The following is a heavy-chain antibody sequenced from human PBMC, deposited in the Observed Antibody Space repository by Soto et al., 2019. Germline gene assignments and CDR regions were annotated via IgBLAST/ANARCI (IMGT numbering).Heavy chain of an antibody. J-gene: IGHJ6*02. CDR3: ARDLSGGNYYYHGLDV. CDR1: GFTFSDFD. D-gene: IGHD1-26*01. V-gene: IGHV3-21*01. Sequence: EVQLVESGGGLVKPGGSLRLSCAVSGFTFSDFDMSWVRQAPGKGLEWDSSVTSNSVYVYYADSLKGRFTISRDNAKSSLYLQMNSLRADDTAVYYCARDLSGGNYYYHGLDVWGQGTTVTVSS. CDR2: VTSNSVYV.